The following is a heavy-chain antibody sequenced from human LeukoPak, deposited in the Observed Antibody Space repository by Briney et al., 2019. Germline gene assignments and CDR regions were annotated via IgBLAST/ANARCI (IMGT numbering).Heavy chain of an antibody. CDR1: GYTLSDNY. CDR3: ARDRIQLWFPPDFSSWYFDL. Sequence: GASVKVSCKASGYTLSDNYLHWVRQAPGQRLEWMAWINPSNGETKFAPRFQGRVTMTRDTSISTAYMELSSLRSEDTAVYYCARDRIQLWFPPDFSSWYFDLWGRGTLVTVSS. V-gene: IGHV1-2*02. J-gene: IGHJ2*01. D-gene: IGHD5-18*01. CDR2: INPSNGET.